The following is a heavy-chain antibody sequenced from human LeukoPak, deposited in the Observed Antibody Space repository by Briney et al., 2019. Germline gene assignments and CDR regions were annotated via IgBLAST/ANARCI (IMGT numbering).Heavy chain of an antibody. V-gene: IGHV1-69*04. D-gene: IGHD1-20*01. Sequence: SVKVSCKASGGTFSRYGIYWLRQAPGQGGEWMGKIIPILDRPDYAQKFQGRLTITADRSTSTEYMELRGLTSEDTAVYYCASFGDTNNWYPHDAFDMWGQGTMVLVSS. J-gene: IGHJ3*02. CDR2: IIPILDRP. CDR3: ASFGDTNNWYPHDAFDM. CDR1: GGTFSRYG.